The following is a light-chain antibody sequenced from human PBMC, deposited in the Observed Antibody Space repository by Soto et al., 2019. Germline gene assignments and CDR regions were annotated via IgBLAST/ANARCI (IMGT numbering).Light chain of an antibody. CDR3: QTWGTDVV. J-gene: IGLJ2*01. V-gene: IGLV4-69*01. CDR1: SGHSSYA. Sequence: QSVLTKSPSASASLGASVKLTCTLSSGHSSYAIAWHQQQPEKGPRYLMKLNSDGSHSKGDGIPDRFSGSSSGAERYLTISSLQSEDEADYYCQTWGTDVVFGGGTKLTVL. CDR2: LNSDGSH.